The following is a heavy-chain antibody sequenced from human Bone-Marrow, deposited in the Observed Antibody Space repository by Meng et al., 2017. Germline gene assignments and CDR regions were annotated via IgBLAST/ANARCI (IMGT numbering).Heavy chain of an antibody. J-gene: IGHJ4*02. Sequence: EVQLVESGGGLLKAGGSLRRSCAVSGVTFSNAWMGWVRQAPGKGLECVGCIKRKTDGGTIEYAAPVKGRFTISRDDSKNTLYLQMNSLKTEDTAVYYCTTLGASDYWGQGTLVTVSS. V-gene: IGHV3-15*01. D-gene: IGHD1-26*01. CDR2: IKRKTDGGTI. CDR3: TTLGASDY. CDR1: GVTFSNAW.